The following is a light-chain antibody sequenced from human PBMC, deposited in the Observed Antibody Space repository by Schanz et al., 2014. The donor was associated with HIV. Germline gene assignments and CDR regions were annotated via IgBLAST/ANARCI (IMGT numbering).Light chain of an antibody. V-gene: IGKV1-27*01. J-gene: IGKJ4*01. CDR2: AAS. Sequence: DIQMTQSPSPLSASVGDRVTITCRASQDIGNSLAWYQQHPGKVPKLLIYAASTLHSGVPSRFTGSGSGTDFSLTISSLQPEDFATYYCQNYNSAPLTFGGGTKVE. CDR1: QDIGNS. CDR3: QNYNSAPLT.